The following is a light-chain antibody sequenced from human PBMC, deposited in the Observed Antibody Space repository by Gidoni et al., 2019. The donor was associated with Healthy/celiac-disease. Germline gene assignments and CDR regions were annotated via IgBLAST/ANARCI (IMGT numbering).Light chain of an antibody. Sequence: DIQMTQSPSSLSASVGDRVTITCRASQSISSYFNWYQQKPGKAPKLLIYAASSLQSGVPSRFRGSGSWTDFTLTISSLQPDYFATYYCQQSYSTPTFGHGTKVEIK. CDR1: QSISSY. J-gene: IGKJ1*01. CDR2: AAS. V-gene: IGKV1-39*01. CDR3: QQSYSTPT.